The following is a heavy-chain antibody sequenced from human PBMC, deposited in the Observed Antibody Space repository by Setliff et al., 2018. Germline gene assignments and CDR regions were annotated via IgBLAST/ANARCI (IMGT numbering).Heavy chain of an antibody. J-gene: IGHJ6*04. Sequence: PSETLSLTCTVSGASISAHYWSWIRQTPGRGLEWIGYMFSSGSTNYNPSLKSRVAISVDTSKNQFSLNLQSVTPADAGVYYCARGLPSGWGKGTSVTAPQ. CDR1: GASISAHY. CDR3: ARGLPSG. CDR2: MFSSGST. V-gene: IGHV4-59*11. D-gene: IGHD6-19*01.